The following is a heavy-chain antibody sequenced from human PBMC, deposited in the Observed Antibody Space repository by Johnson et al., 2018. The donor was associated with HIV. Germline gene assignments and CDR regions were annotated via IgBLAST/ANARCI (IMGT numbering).Heavy chain of an antibody. D-gene: IGHD6-13*01. J-gene: IGHJ3*02. Sequence: VQLVESGGGLVQPGGSLRLSCAASGFTFSSYWMHWVRQAPGKGLVWVSRINSDGSSTRYADSVKGRFTISRDNAKNTLHLQMNSLRAEDTAVYYCARVGSSWGRDAFDIWGQGTMVTVSS. CDR3: ARVGSSWGRDAFDI. V-gene: IGHV3-74*01. CDR1: GFTFSSYW. CDR2: INSDGSST.